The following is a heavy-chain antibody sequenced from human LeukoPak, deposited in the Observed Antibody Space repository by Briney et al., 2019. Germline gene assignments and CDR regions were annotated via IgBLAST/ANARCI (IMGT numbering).Heavy chain of an antibody. CDR3: ARDEGPLTGYYDY. CDR2: IYYSRST. Sequence: SETLSLTCTVSGGSIRSSTYYWGWIRQPPGKGLEWIGSIYYSRSTYYNPSLKSRVTISVDTSKNQFSLKLSSVTAADTAVYYCARDEGPLTGYYDYWGQGTLVTVSS. D-gene: IGHD3-9*01. V-gene: IGHV4-39*07. J-gene: IGHJ4*02. CDR1: GGSIRSSTYY.